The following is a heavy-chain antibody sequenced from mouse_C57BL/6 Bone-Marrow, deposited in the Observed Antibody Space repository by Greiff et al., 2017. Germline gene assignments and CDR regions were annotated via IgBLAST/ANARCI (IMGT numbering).Heavy chain of an antibody. J-gene: IGHJ3*01. V-gene: IGHV1-69*01. CDR3: ARNAY. CDR2: IDPSDSYT. CDR1: GYTFTSYW. Sequence: QVQLQQPGAELVMPGASVKLSCKASGYTFTSYWMPWVKQRPGQGLEWIGEIDPSDSYTNYNQKFKGKSTLTVDKSSSTAYMQLSSLTSEDSAVYYCARNAYWGQGTLVTVSA.